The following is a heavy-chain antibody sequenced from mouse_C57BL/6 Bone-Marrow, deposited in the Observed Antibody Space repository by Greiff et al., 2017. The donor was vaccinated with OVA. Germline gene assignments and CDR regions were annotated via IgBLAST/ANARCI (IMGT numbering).Heavy chain of an antibody. Sequence: VQLQQSGPELVKPGASVKISCKASGYTFTDYYMNWVKQSHGKSLEWIGDINPNNGGTSYNQKFKGKATLTVDKSSSTAYMELRSLTSEDSAVYYSARWAYGSIYYYAMGYWGQGTSVTVAS. CDR2: INPNNGGT. CDR1: GYTFTDYY. D-gene: IGHD1-1*01. V-gene: IGHV1-26*01. CDR3: ARWAYGSIYYYAMGY. J-gene: IGHJ4*01.